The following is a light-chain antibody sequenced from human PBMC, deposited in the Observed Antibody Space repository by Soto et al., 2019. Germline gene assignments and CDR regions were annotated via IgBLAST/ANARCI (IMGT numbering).Light chain of an antibody. CDR1: QNIRNW. V-gene: IGKV1-5*01. CDR2: DVS. Sequence: GDRVTITCRASQNIRNWLAWYQQKPGKAPKLLIYDVSSLESGVPPRFSGSGSGTDFTLTFSGLQPDDFATYYCQHYDSYWTFGQGTKV. J-gene: IGKJ1*01. CDR3: QHYDSYWT.